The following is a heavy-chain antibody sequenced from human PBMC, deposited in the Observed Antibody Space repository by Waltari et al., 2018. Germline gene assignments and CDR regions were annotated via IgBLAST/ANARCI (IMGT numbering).Heavy chain of an antibody. CDR3: ARGGITIFGVVRSNDAFDI. CDR2: IIPIFGTA. D-gene: IGHD3-3*01. Sequence: APGQGLEWMGGIIPIFGTANYAQKFQGRVTITADKSTSTAYMELSSLRSEDTAVYYCARGGITIFGVVRSNDAFDIWGQGTMVTVSS. V-gene: IGHV1-69*06. J-gene: IGHJ3*02.